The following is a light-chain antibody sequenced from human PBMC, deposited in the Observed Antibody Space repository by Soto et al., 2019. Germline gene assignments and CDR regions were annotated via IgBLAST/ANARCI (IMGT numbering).Light chain of an antibody. J-gene: IGKJ2*01. V-gene: IGKV3-15*01. CDR3: QQYNNWPHT. Sequence: EIMMTQSPVTLSVSPGESATLSCRASQSVSSDLAWYLQRPGQAPSLLVYGASTRATGMPARFSGSGSGTEFTLTISSLQSEDFAVYYCQQYNNWPHTFGQGTKLEIK. CDR2: GAS. CDR1: QSVSSD.